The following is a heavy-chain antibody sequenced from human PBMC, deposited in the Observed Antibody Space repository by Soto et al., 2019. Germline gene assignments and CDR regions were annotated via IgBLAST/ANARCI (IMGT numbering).Heavy chain of an antibody. J-gene: IGHJ6*02. V-gene: IGHV4-59*01. CDR2: IFYSGST. Sequence: TLSLTCTVSGGSINAFFWSWVRQPPGKGLESIGYIFYSGSTNYNPSLKSRVTISLDTSKTQFSLNLTSVTAADTAVYYCATQTGLYYYGMDVWGQGTTVTVSS. CDR3: ATQTGLYYYGMDV. CDR1: GGSINAFF.